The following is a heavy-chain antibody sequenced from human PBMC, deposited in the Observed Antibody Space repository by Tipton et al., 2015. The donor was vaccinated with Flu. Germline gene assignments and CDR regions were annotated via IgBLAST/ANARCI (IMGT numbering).Heavy chain of an antibody. CDR2: IIPILGTA. V-gene: IGHV1-69*09. CDR1: GGTFSSYA. Sequence: QLVQSGAEVKKPGSSVKVSCKASGGTFSSYAISWVRQAPGQGLEWMGRIIPILGTANYAQKFQGRVTITADKSTSTAYMELSSLRSEDTAVYYCASPLPRRGWNHYDAFDIWGQGTMVTVSS. CDR3: ASPLPRRGWNHYDAFDI. J-gene: IGHJ3*02. D-gene: IGHD1-14*01.